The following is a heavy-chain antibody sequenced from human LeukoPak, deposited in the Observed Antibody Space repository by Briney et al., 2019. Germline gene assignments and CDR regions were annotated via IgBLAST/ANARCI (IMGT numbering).Heavy chain of an antibody. CDR2: ISSSSSYI. J-gene: IGHJ4*02. D-gene: IGHD1-26*01. Sequence: GGSLRLSCAASGFTFSSYSMSWVRQAPGKGLEWVSSISSSSSYIYYADSVKGRFTISRDNAKNSLYLQMNSLRAEDTAVYYCARDPIVGATTFDYWGQGTLVTVSS. V-gene: IGHV3-21*01. CDR1: GFTFSSYS. CDR3: ARDPIVGATTFDY.